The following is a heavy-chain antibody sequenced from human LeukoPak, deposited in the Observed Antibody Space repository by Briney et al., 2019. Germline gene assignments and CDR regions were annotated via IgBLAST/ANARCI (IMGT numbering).Heavy chain of an antibody. CDR1: GFTFSSYA. J-gene: IGHJ2*01. CDR2: ISYDGSNK. D-gene: IGHD3-22*01. CDR3: ARGPYYYDSSWGYWYFDL. V-gene: IGHV3-30*04. Sequence: GGSLRLSCAASGFTFSSYAMHWVRQAPGKGLEWVAVISYDGSNKYYADSVKGRFTISRDNSKNTLYLQMNSLRAEDTAVYYCARGPYYYDSSWGYWYFDLWGRGTLVTVSS.